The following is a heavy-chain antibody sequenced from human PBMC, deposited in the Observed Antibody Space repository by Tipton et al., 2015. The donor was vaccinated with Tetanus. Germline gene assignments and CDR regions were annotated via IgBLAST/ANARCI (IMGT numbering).Heavy chain of an antibody. Sequence: TLSLTCTVSGGSISSDAHYWSWIRKAPGKGLEWLGYISHSGTTNYNPSLMSRVTLSLDTARGQFSLKLASVTAADAAVYFCARDRRDFAYDSRGFYSPLYYFDNWGQGVRVTVSS. CDR1: GGSISSDAHY. V-gene: IGHV4-30-4*01. CDR2: ISHSGTT. D-gene: IGHD3-22*01. J-gene: IGHJ4*02. CDR3: ARDRRDFAYDSRGFYSPLYYFDN.